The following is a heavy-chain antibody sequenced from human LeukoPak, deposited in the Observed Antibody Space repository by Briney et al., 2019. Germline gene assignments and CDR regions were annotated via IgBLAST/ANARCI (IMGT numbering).Heavy chain of an antibody. V-gene: IGHV3-7*05. Sequence: GGSLRLSCTASTFTLNNYWMSWVRQAPGKGREWVANIKQDGSEKYYVDSVKGRFTISRDNAKNSLYLQMNSLRAEDTAVYYCASRAGYTGSWSAFDYWGQGTLVTVSS. CDR3: ASRAGYTGSWSAFDY. CDR2: IKQDGSEK. D-gene: IGHD6-13*01. J-gene: IGHJ4*02. CDR1: TFTLNNYW.